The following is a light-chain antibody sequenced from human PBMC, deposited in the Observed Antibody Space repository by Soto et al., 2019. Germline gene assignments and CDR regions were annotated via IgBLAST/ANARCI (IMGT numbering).Light chain of an antibody. V-gene: IGKV3-15*01. Sequence: EIVMTQSPATLSVSPGARATLSCRASQSVGSNLAWYQQKPGQAPRLLIYGASTRATGIPARFSGSGSGTEFTLTISSLQSEDFAIYLCQQYNNWPPDRTFGQGTKVEIK. J-gene: IGKJ1*01. CDR1: QSVGSN. CDR2: GAS. CDR3: QQYNNWPPDRT.